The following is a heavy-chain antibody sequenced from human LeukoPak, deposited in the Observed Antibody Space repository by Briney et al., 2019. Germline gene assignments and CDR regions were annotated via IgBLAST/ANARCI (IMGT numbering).Heavy chain of an antibody. CDR1: GFTFSSYA. CDR3: ARDWYYYDSSGCLDY. D-gene: IGHD3-22*01. J-gene: IGHJ4*02. CDR2: ISGSGGST. Sequence: GGSLRLSCAASGFTFSSYAMSWVRQAPGKGLEWVSAISGSGGSTYYADSVKGRFTISRDNSKNTLYLQMNSLRAEDTAVYYCARDWYYYDSSGCLDYWGQGTLVTVSS. V-gene: IGHV3-23*01.